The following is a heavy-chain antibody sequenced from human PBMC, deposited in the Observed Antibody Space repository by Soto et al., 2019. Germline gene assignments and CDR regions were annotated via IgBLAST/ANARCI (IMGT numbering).Heavy chain of an antibody. CDR3: ARGHKDYDFWSGHVRAKPFDY. CDR2: INHSGST. D-gene: IGHD3-3*01. Sequence: PSETLSLTCAVYGGSFSGYYWSWIRQPPGKGLEWIGEINHSGSTNYNPSLKSRVTISVDTSKNQFSLKLSSVTAADTAVYYCARGHKDYDFWSGHVRAKPFDYWGQGTLVTVSS. V-gene: IGHV4-34*01. J-gene: IGHJ4*02. CDR1: GGSFSGYY.